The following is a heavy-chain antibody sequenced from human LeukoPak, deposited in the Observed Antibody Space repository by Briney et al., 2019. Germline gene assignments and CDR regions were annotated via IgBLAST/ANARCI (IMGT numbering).Heavy chain of an antibody. CDR3: ARAFVVRRVISYYYGMDV. D-gene: IGHD3-10*01. CDR1: GGSISCYY. J-gene: IGHJ6*02. V-gene: IGHV4-59*01. CDR2: IYYSGST. Sequence: SETLSLTCTVSGGSISCYYWSWIRQPPGKGLEWIGYIYYSGSTNYNPSLKSRVTISVDTSKNQFSLKLSSVTAADTAVYYCARAFVVRRVISYYYGMDVWGQGTTVTVSS.